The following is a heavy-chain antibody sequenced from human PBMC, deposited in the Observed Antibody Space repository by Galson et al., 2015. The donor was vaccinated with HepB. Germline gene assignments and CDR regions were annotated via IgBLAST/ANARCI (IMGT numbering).Heavy chain of an antibody. D-gene: IGHD2-21*01. Sequence: SVKVSCKASGGTFSSYAISWVRQAPGQGLEWMGGIIPIFGTANYAQKFQGRVTITADKSTSTAYIELSSLRSEDTAVYYCATRKDYCGGDCYSNWFDPWGQGTLVTVSS. CDR1: GGTFSSYA. CDR2: IIPIFGTA. J-gene: IGHJ5*02. CDR3: ATRKDYCGGDCYSNWFDP. V-gene: IGHV1-69*06.